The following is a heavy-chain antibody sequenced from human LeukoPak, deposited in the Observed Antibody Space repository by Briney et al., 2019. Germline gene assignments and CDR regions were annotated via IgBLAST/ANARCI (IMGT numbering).Heavy chain of an antibody. J-gene: IGHJ4*02. D-gene: IGHD2-2*01. CDR1: GYTFTGYY. V-gene: IGHV1-2*02. CDR3: ARDRENIVVVPAATHY. CDR2: TNPNSGGT. Sequence: ASVKVSCKASGYTFTGYYMHWVRQAPGQGLEWMGWTNPNSGGTSYAQKFQGRVTMTRDTSISTAYMELSRLRSDDTAVYYCARDRENIVVVPAATHYWGQGTLVTVSS.